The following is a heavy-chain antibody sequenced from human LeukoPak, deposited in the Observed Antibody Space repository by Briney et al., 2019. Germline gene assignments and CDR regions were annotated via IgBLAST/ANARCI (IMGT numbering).Heavy chain of an antibody. Sequence: PGGTLRLSCAASGFTFSSYGMSWVRQAPGKGLGWVSAISGSGGSTYYADSVKGRFTISRDNSKNTLYLQMNSLRAEDTAVYYCAKDVFGSRFSRPDYWGQGTLVTVSS. CDR2: ISGSGGST. V-gene: IGHV3-23*01. D-gene: IGHD3-3*01. J-gene: IGHJ4*02. CDR3: AKDVFGSRFSRPDY. CDR1: GFTFSSYG.